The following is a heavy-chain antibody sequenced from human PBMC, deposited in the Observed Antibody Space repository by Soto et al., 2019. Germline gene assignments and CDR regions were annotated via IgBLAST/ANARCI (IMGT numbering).Heavy chain of an antibody. CDR2: LSGSGGST. J-gene: IGHJ6*02. D-gene: IGHD2-2*01. Sequence: EVQLLESGGGLVQPGGSLRLSCAASGFTFSSYAMSWVRQAPGKGLEWVSGLSGSGGSTYYADSVKGRFTISRDNSKNMLYLQMNSLRAEDTAVYYCARDEVVVVPADMKLLYCYGMDVWGQGTTVTVSS. V-gene: IGHV3-23*01. CDR3: ARDEVVVVPADMKLLYCYGMDV. CDR1: GFTFSSYA.